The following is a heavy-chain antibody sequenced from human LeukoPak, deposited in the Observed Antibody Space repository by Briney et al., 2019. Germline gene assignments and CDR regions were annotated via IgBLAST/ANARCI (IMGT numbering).Heavy chain of an antibody. CDR3: ARGKSARVALVVVPVLDY. J-gene: IGHJ4*02. Sequence: PGGSLRLSCAASGFTFSSYEMNWVRQAPGKGLEWVSYISSSGSTIYYADSVKGRFTISRDNAKNSLYLQMNSLRAEDTAVYYCARGKSARVALVVVPVLDYWGQGTLVTVSS. CDR1: GFTFSSYE. D-gene: IGHD2-2*01. V-gene: IGHV3-48*03. CDR2: ISSSGSTI.